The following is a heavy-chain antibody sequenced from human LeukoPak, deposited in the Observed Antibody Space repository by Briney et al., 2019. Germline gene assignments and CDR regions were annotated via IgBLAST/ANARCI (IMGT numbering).Heavy chain of an antibody. CDR2: IYSGGST. J-gene: IGHJ6*02. V-gene: IGHV3-53*01. D-gene: IGHD2/OR15-2a*01. Sequence: GGSLRLSCAASGFTVSSNYMSWVRQAPGKGLEWVSVIYSGGSTYYADSVKGRFTISRDNSKNTLYLQMNSLRAEDTAVYYCARDPRPNMYYYYYYGLDVWGQGTMVTVSS. CDR3: ARDPRPNMYYYYYYGLDV. CDR1: GFTVSSNY.